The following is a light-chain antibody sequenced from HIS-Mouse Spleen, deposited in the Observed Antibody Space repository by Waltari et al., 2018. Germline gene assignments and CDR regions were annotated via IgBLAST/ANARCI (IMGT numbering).Light chain of an antibody. J-gene: IGLJ2*01. CDR3: SSYAGSNNLV. CDR2: EVS. CDR1: RSDVGGYTY. Sequence: QSALTQPPSASGSPGQSVPISCTGTRSDVGGYTYVSWYQQHPGKAPKLMIYEVSKRPSGVPDRFSGSKSGNTASLTVSGLQAEDEADYYCSSYAGSNNLVFGGGTKLTVL. V-gene: IGLV2-8*01.